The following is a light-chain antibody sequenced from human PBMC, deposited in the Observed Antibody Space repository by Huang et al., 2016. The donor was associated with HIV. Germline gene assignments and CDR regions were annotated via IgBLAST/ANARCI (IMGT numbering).Light chain of an antibody. CDR2: EAS. V-gene: IGKV1-5*03. CDR3: QQYKDYSQT. CDR1: QSISTW. Sequence: DIQMTQSPSTLSASVGDRVTITCRASQSISTWVAWYQQKPGKAPNLLINEASNLESGVPSRFSGSGSGTEFTLTISSLQPDDFATYFCQQYKDYSQTFGQGTKVDIK. J-gene: IGKJ1*01.